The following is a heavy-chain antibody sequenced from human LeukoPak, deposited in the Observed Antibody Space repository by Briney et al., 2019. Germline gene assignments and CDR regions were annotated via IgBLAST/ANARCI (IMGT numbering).Heavy chain of an antibody. J-gene: IGHJ2*01. CDR2: LFYSGSP. V-gene: IGHV4-30-4*07. CDR1: GASISSGGYF. Sequence: SETLSLTCAVSGASISSGGYFWTWVRQPPGKELEWIGYLFYSGSPYYNPSLKSRVTISIDTSKNHFSLKLTSVTAADSAVYYCARGRGYGYWYFDLWGRGTLVTVSS. CDR3: ARGRGYGYWYFDL. D-gene: IGHD5-18*01.